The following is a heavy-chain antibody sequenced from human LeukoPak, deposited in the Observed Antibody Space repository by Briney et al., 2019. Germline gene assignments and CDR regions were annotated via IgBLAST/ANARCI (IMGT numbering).Heavy chain of an antibody. Sequence: SETLSLTCTVSGGSISSSSYYWGWIRQPPGKGLEWIGSIYYSGSTYYNPSLKSRVTISVDTSKNQFSLKLSSVTAADTAVYYCARESYYYDSSGYPYYYYYMDVWGKGTTVTVSS. CDR3: ARESYYYDSSGYPYYYYYMDV. CDR1: GGSISSSSYY. D-gene: IGHD3-22*01. V-gene: IGHV4-39*02. CDR2: IYYSGST. J-gene: IGHJ6*03.